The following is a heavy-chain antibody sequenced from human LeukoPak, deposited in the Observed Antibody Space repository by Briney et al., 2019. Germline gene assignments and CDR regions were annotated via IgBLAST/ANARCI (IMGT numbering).Heavy chain of an antibody. Sequence: PGGSLRLSCTASGFTFSIYAMHWVRQAPGKGLEYVSAISSNGGSTYYANSVKGRFTISRDNSKNTLYLQMGSLRAEDTAVYYCARVLTDTAMGYDYWGQGTLVTVSS. CDR2: ISSNGGST. V-gene: IGHV3-64*01. D-gene: IGHD5-18*01. CDR1: GFTFSIYA. CDR3: ARVLTDTAMGYDY. J-gene: IGHJ4*02.